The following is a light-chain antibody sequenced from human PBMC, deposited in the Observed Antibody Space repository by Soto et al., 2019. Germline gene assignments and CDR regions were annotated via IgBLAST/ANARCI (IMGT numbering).Light chain of an antibody. V-gene: IGLV1-40*01. J-gene: IGLJ3*02. CDR1: SSNIGAGYD. CDR3: QSYDSSLSGWV. Sequence: QSVLTQPPSVSGAPGQRVTISCTGSSSNIGAGYDVHWYQQLPGTAPKLLIYGNINRPSGIPDRFSGSKSGTSASLAITGLQAEVEADYYCQSYDSSLSGWVFGGGT. CDR2: GNI.